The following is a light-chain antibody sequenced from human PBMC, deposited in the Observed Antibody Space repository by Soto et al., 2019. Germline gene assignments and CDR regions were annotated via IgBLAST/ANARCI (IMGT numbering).Light chain of an antibody. CDR3: QQYYSYPRT. V-gene: IGKV1-8*01. J-gene: IGKJ1*01. CDR2: AAS. Sequence: AIRMTQSPSSFSASTGDRVTITCRASQGISSYLAWYQQKPGKAPKLLIYAASTLKSGVPSRFSGSGSGTDFTLTISSLQSEDFATYYCQQYYSYPRTFGQGTKVEIK. CDR1: QGISSY.